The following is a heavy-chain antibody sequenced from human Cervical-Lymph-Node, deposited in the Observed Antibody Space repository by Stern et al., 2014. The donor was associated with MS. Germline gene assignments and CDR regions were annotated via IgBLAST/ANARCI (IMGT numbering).Heavy chain of an antibody. CDR3: ARSRGTGPFDY. CDR1: GFTFTNYA. D-gene: IGHD1-1*01. V-gene: IGHV3-30*14. CDR2: ASYHGSDT. Sequence: QVKLVASGGGVVQPGQSLRLSFAASGFTFTNYAMNRVRQAPGKGLQWVAVASYHGSDTWYAASVKGRITVSRDSAQNSAFLQINGLREEDTSVFYCARSRGTGPFDYWGQGTLVTVSS. J-gene: IGHJ4*02.